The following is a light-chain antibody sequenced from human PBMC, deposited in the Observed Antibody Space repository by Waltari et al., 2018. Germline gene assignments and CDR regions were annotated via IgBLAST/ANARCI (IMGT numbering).Light chain of an antibody. CDR2: DVS. CDR3: SSYTASRHYV. J-gene: IGLJ1*01. V-gene: IGLV2-14*03. CDR1: SSDVGAYDY. Sequence: QSALTQPASVSGSPGPSITISCTGTSSDVGAYDYVSWYQHYPGKAPQLVIHDVSSRPSGTSDRFSGSKSGNTASLIISGLQADDEADYYCSSYTASRHYVFGTGTKVTVL.